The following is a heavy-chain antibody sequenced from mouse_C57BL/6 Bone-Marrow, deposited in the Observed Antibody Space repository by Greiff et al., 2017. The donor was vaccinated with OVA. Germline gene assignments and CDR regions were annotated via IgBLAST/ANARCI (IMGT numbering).Heavy chain of an antibody. Sequence: EVKLMESGAELVRPGASVKLSCTASGINIKDDYMHWVKQRPEQGLVWIGWIDPENGDTEYASKFQGKATITVDTSSNTAYLQLSSLTSEDTAVYYCDGYYYWGQGTTLTVSS. CDR1: GINIKDDY. J-gene: IGHJ2*01. D-gene: IGHD2-3*01. CDR3: DGYYY. CDR2: IDPENGDT. V-gene: IGHV14-4*01.